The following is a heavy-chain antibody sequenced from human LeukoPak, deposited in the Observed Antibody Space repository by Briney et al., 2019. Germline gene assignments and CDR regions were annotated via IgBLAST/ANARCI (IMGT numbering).Heavy chain of an antibody. Sequence: GGSLRLSCAASGFTFSSYWMHWVRQAPGKGLVWVSRINSDVSSTSYADSVKGRFTISRDNAKNTLYLQMNSLRAKDTAVYYCARGTTGKRYYFDYWGQGTLVTVSS. CDR1: GFTFSSYW. V-gene: IGHV3-74*01. CDR3: ARGTTGKRYYFDY. D-gene: IGHD1-7*01. CDR2: INSDVSST. J-gene: IGHJ4*02.